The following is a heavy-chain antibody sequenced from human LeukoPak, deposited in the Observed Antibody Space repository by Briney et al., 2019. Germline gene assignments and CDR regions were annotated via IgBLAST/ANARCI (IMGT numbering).Heavy chain of an antibody. CDR2: INPNSGGT. V-gene: IGHV1-2*02. Sequence: GASVKVSCKASGYTFTGYYMHWVRQAPGRGLEWMGWINPNSGGTNYAQKFQGRVTMTRDTSISTAYMELSRLRSDDTAVYYCARLGAADSSGITGDYWGQGTLVTVSS. D-gene: IGHD3-22*01. CDR1: GYTFTGYY. CDR3: ARLGAADSSGITGDY. J-gene: IGHJ4*02.